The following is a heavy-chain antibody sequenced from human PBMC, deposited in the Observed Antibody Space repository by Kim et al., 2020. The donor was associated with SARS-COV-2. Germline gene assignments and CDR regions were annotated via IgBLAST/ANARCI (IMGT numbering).Heavy chain of an antibody. V-gene: IGHV4-61*01. CDR1: GVSVSTVNHY. CDR3: AREVEKFYDSIGYGIFDY. CDR2: IYNSGST. J-gene: IGHJ4*02. Sequence: SETLSLTCTVSGVSVSTVNHYWSWIRQPPGKELEWIGNIYNSGSTIHNPSLESRVTISLDTSKSQFSLKLKSVTAADTAFYFCAREVEKFYDSIGYGIFDYWGQGILVTVSS. D-gene: IGHD3-22*01.